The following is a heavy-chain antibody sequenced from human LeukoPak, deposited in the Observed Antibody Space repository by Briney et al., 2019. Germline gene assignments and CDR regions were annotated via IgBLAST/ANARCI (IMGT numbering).Heavy chain of an antibody. CDR1: GGSISSYY. D-gene: IGHD2-15*01. CDR2: IYYTGST. Sequence: SETLSLTCTVSGGSISSYYWSWIRQPPGKGLEWIGYIYYTGSTNYNSSLKSRVTISVDTSKNQFSLKLSSVTAADTAVYYCARDRGAYCGGGSCFPRIWYFDLWGRGTLVTVSS. J-gene: IGHJ2*01. V-gene: IGHV4-59*01. CDR3: ARDRGAYCGGGSCFPRIWYFDL.